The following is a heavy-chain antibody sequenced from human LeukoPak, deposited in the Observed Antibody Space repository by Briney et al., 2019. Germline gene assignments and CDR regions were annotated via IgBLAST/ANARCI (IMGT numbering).Heavy chain of an antibody. CDR3: ARVLKGRAPFDY. CDR2: IYHSGST. V-gene: IGHV4-38-2*02. Sequence: PSETLSLTCTVSGYSINSGYYWGWIRQPPGKGLEWIGSIYHSGSTYYNPSLKSRVTISVNTSKNQFSLKLSSVTAADTAVYYCARVLKGRAPFDYWGQGTLVTVSS. J-gene: IGHJ4*02. CDR1: GYSINSGYY.